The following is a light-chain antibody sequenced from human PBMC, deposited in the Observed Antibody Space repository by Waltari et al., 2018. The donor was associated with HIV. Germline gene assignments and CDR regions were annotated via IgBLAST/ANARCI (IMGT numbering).Light chain of an antibody. CDR1: RSIFYIRNY. J-gene: IGKJ4*01. CDR2: WAS. CDR3: QQHYILRST. Sequence: DIVMTQYPDSLAVSLGERATFKCMSSRSIFYIRNYLAWYQQKPGQPPKVLIYWASTRAFGVPDRFSGSGSGTDFTLTISRVQAGDVATYYCQQHYILRSTFGGGTKLEI. V-gene: IGKV4-1*01.